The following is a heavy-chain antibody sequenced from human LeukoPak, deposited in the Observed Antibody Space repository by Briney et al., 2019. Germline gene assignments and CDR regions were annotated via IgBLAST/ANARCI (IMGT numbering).Heavy chain of an antibody. V-gene: IGHV4-59*02. D-gene: IGHD2-8*01. Sequence: MSSETLSLTCTVSGGSVSNYYWTWVRQPPGKGLEWIGYISFSGTTNYNPSLKSRVAISLDTSNNQFSLKLSSVTAADTAVYYCARILPTNGAYWANFYYYMDVWGKGTTVTVSS. J-gene: IGHJ6*03. CDR3: ARILPTNGAYWANFYYYMDV. CDR2: ISFSGTT. CDR1: GGSVSNYY.